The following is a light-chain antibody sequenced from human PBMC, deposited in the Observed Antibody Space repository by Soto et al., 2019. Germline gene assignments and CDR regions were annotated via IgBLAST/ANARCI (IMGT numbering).Light chain of an antibody. Sequence: EIVMTQSPATLSVSPGERATLSCRASQSVSSNLAWYQQKPGQAPRLLIYGASTRATGIPARFSGSGSGTEFTLTISSLQSEDFAVYYCQQYNNWLPLTFGGGTKVDSK. CDR3: QQYNNWLPLT. J-gene: IGKJ4*01. CDR2: GAS. CDR1: QSVSSN. V-gene: IGKV3-15*01.